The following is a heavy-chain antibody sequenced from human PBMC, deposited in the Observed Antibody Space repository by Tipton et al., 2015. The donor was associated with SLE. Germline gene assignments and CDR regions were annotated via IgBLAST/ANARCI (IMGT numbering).Heavy chain of an antibody. V-gene: IGHV4-59*12. D-gene: IGHD6-13*01. Sequence: TLSLTCTVSGGSISSYYWSWIRQPPGKGLEWIGYIYYSGSTNYNPSLKSRVTISVDTSKNQFSLKLGSVTAADTAVYYCARRRPGIAAAGSYWYFDLWGRGTLVTVSS. CDR3: ARRRPGIAAAGSYWYFDL. CDR1: GGSISSYY. J-gene: IGHJ2*01. CDR2: IYYSGST.